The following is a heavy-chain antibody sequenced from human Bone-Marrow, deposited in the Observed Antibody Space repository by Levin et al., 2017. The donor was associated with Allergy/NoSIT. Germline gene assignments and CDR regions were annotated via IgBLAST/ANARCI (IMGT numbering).Heavy chain of an antibody. V-gene: IGHV1-3*01. D-gene: IGHD2-8*01. CDR1: GYTFTSYS. Sequence: ASVKVSCKASGYTFTSYSIHWVRQAPGQGLGWMGWINAANGNTKSAQKFQGRVTLSRDTSANTAYMELRSLKSEDTAMYYCARVRRLTYDPCDYWGQGTLVTVSS. CDR3: ARVRRLTYDPCDY. CDR2: INAANGNT. J-gene: IGHJ4*02.